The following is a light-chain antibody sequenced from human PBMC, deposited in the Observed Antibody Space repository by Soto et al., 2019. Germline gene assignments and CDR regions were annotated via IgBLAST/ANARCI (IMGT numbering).Light chain of an antibody. CDR2: DAS. CDR1: QTVDRGY. J-gene: IGKJ4*01. V-gene: IGKV3-20*01. Sequence: EIVLTQSPGTLSLSPGERATLSCRASQTVDRGYLAWYQQKPGQAPTLLIYDASTRATGIPDRFSGSGSGTDFTLTISRLEPEDFAVYFCQQYGESPLTFGGGTRAEI. CDR3: QQYGESPLT.